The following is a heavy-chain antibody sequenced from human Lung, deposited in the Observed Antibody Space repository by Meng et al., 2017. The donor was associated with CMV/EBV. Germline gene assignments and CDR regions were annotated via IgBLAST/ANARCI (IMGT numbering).Heavy chain of an antibody. CDR1: GFTFSSNA. V-gene: IGHV3-30-3*01. CDR3: ARDGSSP. D-gene: IGHD2-2*01. CDR2: IYYDGSNK. J-gene: IGHJ5*02. Sequence: GQRVGSGGGVVQPGRSRRLSCAASGFTFSSNAMNWVRQAPGKGLEWVAVIYYDGSNKYYADFVKGRFTISNNTSKTTHHLQMNSRRADDAAVYYCARDGSSPCGQGTLVTVSS.